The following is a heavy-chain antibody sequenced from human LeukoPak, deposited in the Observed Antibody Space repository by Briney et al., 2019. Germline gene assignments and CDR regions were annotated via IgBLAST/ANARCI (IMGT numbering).Heavy chain of an antibody. CDR1: GGSISSYY. CDR2: IYYSGST. Sequence: SETLSLTCTVSGGSISSYYWSWIRQPPGKGLEWIGYIYYSGSTNYNPSLKSRVTISVDTSKNQFSLKLSSVTAADTAVYYCANHPARYYDSSGYYYFDYWGQGTLVTVSS. J-gene: IGHJ4*02. V-gene: IGHV4-59*01. D-gene: IGHD3-22*01. CDR3: ANHPARYYDSSGYYYFDY.